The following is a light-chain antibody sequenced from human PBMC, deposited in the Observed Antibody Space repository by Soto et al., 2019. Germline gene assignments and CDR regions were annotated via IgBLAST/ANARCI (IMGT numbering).Light chain of an antibody. CDR2: AVN. Sequence: QSALTQPPSASGSPGQSVTISCTGTSSDVGAYNYVSWYQQEPGKAPKLMIYAVNKRPSGVPDRFSGSKSGNTASLTVSGLRAADEADYFCSSSAGIYHYLVFGGGTQLTVL. V-gene: IGLV2-8*01. CDR1: SSDVGAYNY. J-gene: IGLJ3*02. CDR3: SSSAGIYHYLV.